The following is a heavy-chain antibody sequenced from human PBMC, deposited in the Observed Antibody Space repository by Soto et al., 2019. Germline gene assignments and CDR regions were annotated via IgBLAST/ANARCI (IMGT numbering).Heavy chain of an antibody. V-gene: IGHV3-30-3*01. Sequence: GGSLRLSCAASGFTFSSYAMHWVRQAPGKGLEWVAVISYDGSNKYYADSVKGRFTISRDNSKNTLYLQMNSLRAEDTAVYYCARDPSGLVAAGPFWGQGTTVTVSS. CDR1: GFTFSSYA. D-gene: IGHD6-13*01. CDR2: ISYDGSNK. CDR3: ARDPSGLVAAGPF. J-gene: IGHJ6*02.